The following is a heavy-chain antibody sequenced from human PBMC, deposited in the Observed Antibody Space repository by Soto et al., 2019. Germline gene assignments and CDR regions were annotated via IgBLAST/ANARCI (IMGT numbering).Heavy chain of an antibody. V-gene: IGHV3-7*04. J-gene: IGHJ4*02. CDR3: VTDYDAKGWGTH. CDR1: GFSFTSYW. CDR2: INEDGSEK. D-gene: IGHD3-16*01. Sequence: EVQLVESGGGLVQPGGSLRLSCAASGFSFTSYWMDWVRQAPGKGLEWVAMINEDGSEKYYVDSVKGRFTISRDNAKNSLYLEMDSLRAEDTAVYYCVTDYDAKGWGTHWGQGNLVTVSS.